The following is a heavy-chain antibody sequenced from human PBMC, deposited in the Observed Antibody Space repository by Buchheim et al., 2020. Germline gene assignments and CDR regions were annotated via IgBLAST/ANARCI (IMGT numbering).Heavy chain of an antibody. CDR2: ISSSGSTI. J-gene: IGHJ6*02. CDR3: ARDRYSSSWYHRRYYYGMDV. CDR1: VFTFSDYY. D-gene: IGHD6-13*01. Sequence: QVQLVESGGGLVKPGGSLRLSCAASVFTFSDYYMSWIRQAPGKGLEWVSYISSSGSTIYYVDSVNGRFINPRDNAKNSTYLQMNSLRAEDTAVYYCARDRYSSSWYHRRYYYGMDVWGQGTT. V-gene: IGHV3-11*01.